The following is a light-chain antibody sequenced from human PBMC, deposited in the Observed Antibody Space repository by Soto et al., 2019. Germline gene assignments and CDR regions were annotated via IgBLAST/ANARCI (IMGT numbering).Light chain of an antibody. CDR2: DVS. CDR1: QRMSGW. CDR3: QQYDSFSVT. Sequence: ILLTQSPSSLSASVVDIVTITFLASQRMSGWLAWHQQKPGKAPKLLIYDVSALKRGVPPRFSGSGSGTEFTLTISSLQPDDFATYYCQQYDSFSVTFGQGTKVDIK. J-gene: IGKJ1*01. V-gene: IGKV1-5*01.